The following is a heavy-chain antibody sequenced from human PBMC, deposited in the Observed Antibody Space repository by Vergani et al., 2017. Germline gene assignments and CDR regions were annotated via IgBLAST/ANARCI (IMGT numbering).Heavy chain of an antibody. CDR1: GFTFSSYG. J-gene: IGHJ4*02. V-gene: IGHV3-30*18. D-gene: IGHD3-3*01. CDR3: AKXMGLVSITIFGVVTPPGPFDY. CDR2: ISYDGSNK. Sequence: QVQLVESGGGVVQPGRSLRLSCAASGFTFSSYGMHWVRQAPGKGLEWVAVISYDGSNKYYADSVKGRFTIARDNSKNTLYLQMNSLRAEDTAVYYCAKXMGLVSITIFGVVTPPGPFDYWGQGTLVTVSS.